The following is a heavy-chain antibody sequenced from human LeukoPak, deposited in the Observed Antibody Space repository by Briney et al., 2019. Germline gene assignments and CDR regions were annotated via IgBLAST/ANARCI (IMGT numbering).Heavy chain of an antibody. J-gene: IGHJ4*02. CDR2: IWYDGSNK. D-gene: IGHD3-22*01. CDR1: GFTFSSYG. CDR3: ASDSSGYSNYFDY. V-gene: IGHV3-33*01. Sequence: PGRSLRLSCAASGFTFSSYGMHWVRQAPGKGLEWVAVIWYDGSNKYYADSVKGRFTISRDNSKNTLYLQMNSLRAEGTAVYYCASDSSGYSNYFDYRGQGTLVTVSS.